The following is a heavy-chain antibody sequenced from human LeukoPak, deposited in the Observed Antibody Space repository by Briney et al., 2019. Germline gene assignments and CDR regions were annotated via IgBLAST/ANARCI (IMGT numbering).Heavy chain of an antibody. J-gene: IGHJ5*02. Sequence: GASVKVSCKASGYTFTSYAMNWVRQAPGQGLEWMGWINTNTGNPTYAQGFTGRFVFSLDTSVSTAYLQIISLKAEDTAVYYCAEGIAAAGTGWFDPWGQGTLATVSS. CDR2: INTNTGNP. D-gene: IGHD6-13*01. CDR3: AEGIAAAGTGWFDP. V-gene: IGHV7-4-1*02. CDR1: GYTFTSYA.